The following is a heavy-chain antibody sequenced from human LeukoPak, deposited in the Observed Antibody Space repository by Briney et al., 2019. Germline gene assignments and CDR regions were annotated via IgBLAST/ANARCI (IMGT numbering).Heavy chain of an antibody. CDR2: IYSGGST. V-gene: IGHV3-53*01. Sequence: GGSLRLSCAASGFTVSSNYMSWVRQAPGKGLEWVSVIYSGGSTYYADSVKGRFTISRDNSKNMLYLQMNSLRAEDTAVYYCARNKGDCYYDYWGQGTLVTVSS. D-gene: IGHD3-16*01. CDR1: GFTVSSNY. CDR3: ARNKGDCYYDY. J-gene: IGHJ4*02.